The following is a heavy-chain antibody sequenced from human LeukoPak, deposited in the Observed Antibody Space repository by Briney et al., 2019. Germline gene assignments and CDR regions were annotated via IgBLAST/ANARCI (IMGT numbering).Heavy chain of an antibody. CDR1: GFTFSDYS. CDR3: ASLVVAASRFDY. CDR2: ISSSSSYI. D-gene: IGHD2-15*01. J-gene: IGHJ4*02. Sequence: GGSLRLFCATSGFTFSDYSMNWVRQARGKGLEWVSYISSSSSYIYYADSVKGRFTISRDNAKNSLYLQMYRLGAEDTAVYYCASLVVAASRFDYWGQGTLVTVSS. V-gene: IGHV3-21*01.